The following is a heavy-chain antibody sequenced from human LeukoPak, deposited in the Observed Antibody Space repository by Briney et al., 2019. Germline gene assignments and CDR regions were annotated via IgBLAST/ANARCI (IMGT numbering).Heavy chain of an antibody. D-gene: IGHD1-26*01. CDR3: ASSGSYRFDY. J-gene: IGHJ4*02. V-gene: IGHV3-48*02. Sequence: QPGGSLRLSCAASGFTFSSYSMNWVRQAPGKGLEWVSHITASGTAMFYADSVKGRFTISRDNAKNSLYLLMNSLRDEDTAVYYCASSGSYRFDYWGQGTLVTVSS. CDR2: ITASGTAM. CDR1: GFTFSSYS.